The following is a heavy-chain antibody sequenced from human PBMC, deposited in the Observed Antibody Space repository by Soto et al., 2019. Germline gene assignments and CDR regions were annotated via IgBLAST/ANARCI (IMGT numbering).Heavy chain of an antibody. J-gene: IGHJ4*02. CDR2: ISDGSDRI. Sequence: PGGSLRLSCAASGFTFSSNSMSWVRQAPGEGLEWVSDISDGSDRIYYVDSVKGRFTISRDNAKNSLYLQMNSLRDEDTAVYYCARKMTHFDYWGQGTLVTVSS. CDR3: ARKMTHFDY. CDR1: GFTFSSNS. D-gene: IGHD2-21*02. V-gene: IGHV3-48*02.